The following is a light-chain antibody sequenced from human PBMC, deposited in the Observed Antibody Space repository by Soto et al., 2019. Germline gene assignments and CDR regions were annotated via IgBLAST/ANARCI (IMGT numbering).Light chain of an antibody. V-gene: IGKV3-15*01. CDR1: QSVSSN. CDR2: GAS. J-gene: IGKJ3*01. Sequence: EIVMTQSPATLSVSPGERATLSCRASQSVSSNLAWYQQKPGQAPRLLIYGASTRATGIPARFSGSGSGTEFTLTISSLQSKDFAFYYCQQAGTFAPGTKVDIK. CDR3: QQAGT.